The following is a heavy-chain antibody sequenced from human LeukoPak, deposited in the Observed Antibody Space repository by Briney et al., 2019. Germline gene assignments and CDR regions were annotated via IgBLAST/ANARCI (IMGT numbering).Heavy chain of an antibody. CDR1: GASISSTGYC. Sequence: PSETLPLTCTVSGASISSTGYCWGWIRQPPGKGLEWIGSVCDIGITFYNPSLKSRLTMSVDTSRNQFSLRLSYVTAADTSLYYCARHDYDSSGYRRDYYFDFWGQGTPVTVSS. CDR2: VCDIGIT. D-gene: IGHD3-22*01. V-gene: IGHV4-39*01. CDR3: ARHDYDSSGYRRDYYFDF. J-gene: IGHJ4*02.